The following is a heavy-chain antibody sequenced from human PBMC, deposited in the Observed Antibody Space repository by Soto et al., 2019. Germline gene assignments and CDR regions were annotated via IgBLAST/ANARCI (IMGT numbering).Heavy chain of an antibody. D-gene: IGHD2-21*02. V-gene: IGHV3-23*01. J-gene: IGHJ4*02. Sequence: PGGSLRLSCAASGFTFSSYAMSWVRQAPGKGLEWVSAISGSGGSTYYADSVKGRFTISRDNSKNTLYLQMNSLRAEDTAVYYCAKDWAYCGGDCLPGYYFDYWGQGTPVPVSS. CDR2: ISGSGGST. CDR1: GFTFSSYA. CDR3: AKDWAYCGGDCLPGYYFDY.